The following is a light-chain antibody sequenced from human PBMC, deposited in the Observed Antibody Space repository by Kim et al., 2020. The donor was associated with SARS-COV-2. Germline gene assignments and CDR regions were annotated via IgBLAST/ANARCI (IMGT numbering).Light chain of an antibody. J-gene: IGKJ1*01. CDR1: QTINTT. CDR3: QQSNDWPPLA. CDR2: VAT. V-gene: IGKV3-15*01. Sequence: SPGETATLPVRPSQTINTTLVWTQRKPGQPPGLPTLVATSRAPGVPARFIGSGSETDFTLTTSSLQSEDFAVYYFQQSNDWPPLAFGQGTKVDIK.